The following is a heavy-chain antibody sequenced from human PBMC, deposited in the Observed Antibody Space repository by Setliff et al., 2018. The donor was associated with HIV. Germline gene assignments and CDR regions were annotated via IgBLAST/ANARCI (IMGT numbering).Heavy chain of an antibody. J-gene: IGHJ4*02. D-gene: IGHD3-16*02. CDR2: ISHNGTDT. Sequence: GGSLRLSCTGSEFTFSKYAMNWVRQAPGKGLEWVSGISHNGTDTHYADSLKGRFAVSRDNSNNTLFLQMHNLRAGDTAVYYCAKRRVSNIGPGDYWGQGTLVTVSS. CDR1: EFTFSKYA. CDR3: AKRRVSNIGPGDY. V-gene: IGHV3-23*05.